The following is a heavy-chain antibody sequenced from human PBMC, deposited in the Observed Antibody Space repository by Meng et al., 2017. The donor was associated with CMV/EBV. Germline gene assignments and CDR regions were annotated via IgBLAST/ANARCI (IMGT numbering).Heavy chain of an antibody. CDR2: MNSDGSST. CDR3: ARRPGYSSSWSGDAFDI. V-gene: IGHV3-74*01. D-gene: IGHD6-13*01. CDR1: GFTFSSYW. J-gene: IGHJ3*02. Sequence: GGSLRLSCAASGFTFSSYWMHWVRQAPGKGLVWVSRMNSDGSSTSYADSVKGRFNISRDNAKNTLYMQMNSLRAEDTAVYYCARRPGYSSSWSGDAFDIWGQGTMVTVSS.